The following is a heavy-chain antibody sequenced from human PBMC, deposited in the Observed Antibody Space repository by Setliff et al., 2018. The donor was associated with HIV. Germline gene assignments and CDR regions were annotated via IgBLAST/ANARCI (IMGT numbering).Heavy chain of an antibody. CDR1: GGSISSYY. J-gene: IGHJ4*02. V-gene: IGHV4-59*12. CDR3: ARGFDYAQRPPLYYFDY. Sequence: SETLSLTCTVSGGSISSYYWSWIRQPPGKGLEWIGYIYYSGSTNYNPSLRSRVTISLDTSKNQFSLKLSSVTAADTAVYYCARGFDYAQRPPLYYFDYWGQGTLVTVSS. CDR2: IYYSGST. D-gene: IGHD2-2*01.